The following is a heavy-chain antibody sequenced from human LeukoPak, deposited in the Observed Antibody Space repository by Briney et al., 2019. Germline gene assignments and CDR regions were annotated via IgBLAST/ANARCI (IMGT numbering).Heavy chain of an antibody. CDR1: GGSISSYY. Sequence: SETLSLTCTVSGGSISSYYWSWIRQPPGKGLEWIGYIYYSGSTNYNPSLKSRVTISVDTSKNQFSLKLSSVTAADTAVYYCARDGRVGTGYSSSWTPLDYWGQGTLVTVSS. CDR2: IYYSGST. J-gene: IGHJ4*02. D-gene: IGHD6-13*01. CDR3: ARDGRVGTGYSSSWTPLDY. V-gene: IGHV4-59*01.